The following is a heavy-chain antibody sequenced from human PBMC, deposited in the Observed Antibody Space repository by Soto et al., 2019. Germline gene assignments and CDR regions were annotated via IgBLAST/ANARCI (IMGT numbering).Heavy chain of an antibody. CDR1: GFTFASND. CDR3: AREVVVGCSLWLYP. Sequence: QVQLVQSGAEVKKPGASVKVSCKASGFTFASNDINWVRQAPGQGLQWMGWMNANVDATDSPQEFKGRVSMTWKASISTAYLELHTLKSDDTAVYYCAREVVVGCSLWLYPWGQGSLVTVSS. CDR2: MNANVDAT. V-gene: IGHV1-8*01. D-gene: IGHD2-15*01. J-gene: IGHJ5*02.